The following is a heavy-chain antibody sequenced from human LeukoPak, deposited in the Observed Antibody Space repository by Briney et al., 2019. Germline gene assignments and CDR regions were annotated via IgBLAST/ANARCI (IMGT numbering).Heavy chain of an antibody. V-gene: IGHV3-23*01. D-gene: IGHD2-2*01. CDR2: ISGSGSGGST. J-gene: IGHJ3*02. CDR1: GFTFRTYA. Sequence: GGSLRPSCAASGFTFRTYAMSWLRQAPGKGLEWVSAISGSGSGGSTYYADSVKGRFTISRDNSKNTLYLQMSSLRGEDTAVYYCAKRPSTSWYEDTLDIWGQGTMVTVSS. CDR3: AKRPSTSWYEDTLDI.